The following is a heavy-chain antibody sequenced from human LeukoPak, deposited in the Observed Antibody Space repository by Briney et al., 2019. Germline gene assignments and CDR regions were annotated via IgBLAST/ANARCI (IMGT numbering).Heavy chain of an antibody. D-gene: IGHD3-10*01. J-gene: IGHJ2*01. CDR3: ARVYYGSGSFGWYFDL. CDR2: ISAYNGNT. CDR1: GYTFTSYG. Sequence: ASVKVSCKASGYTFTSYGISWVRQAPGRGLEWMGWISAYNGNTNYAQKLQGRVTMTTDTSTSTAYMELRSLRSDDTAVYYCARVYYGSGSFGWYFDLWGRGTLVTVSS. V-gene: IGHV1-18*01.